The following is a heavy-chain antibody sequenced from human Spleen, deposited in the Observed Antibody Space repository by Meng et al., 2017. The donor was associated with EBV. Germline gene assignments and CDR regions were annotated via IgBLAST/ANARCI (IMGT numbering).Heavy chain of an antibody. Sequence: QGQLQESGPGLVKPSQTLSLTCAVSRGSVSSGGYFWSWPRPPPGKGLEWIGEINHSGSTNYNPSLKSRVTISVDTSKNQFSLKPSSVTAADTAVYYCASRSGDPQLYYFDYWGQGTLVTVSS. J-gene: IGHJ4*02. V-gene: IGHV4-31*11. D-gene: IGHD4-17*01. CDR2: INHSGST. CDR3: ASRSGDPQLYYFDY. CDR1: RGSVSSGGYF.